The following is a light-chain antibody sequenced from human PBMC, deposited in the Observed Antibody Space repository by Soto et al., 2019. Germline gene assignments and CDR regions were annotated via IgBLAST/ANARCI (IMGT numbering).Light chain of an antibody. CDR2: EGT. Sequence: QSALTQPASVSGSPGQSITLPCSGSSSDVGRYKLVSWYQQHPGKAPKLMIYEGTKRPSGVSNRFSGSKSGNTASLTISGLQAEDEADYYCASWDGSLSGHVFGTGTKVTVL. CDR1: SSDVGRYKL. J-gene: IGLJ1*01. V-gene: IGLV2-23*01. CDR3: ASWDGSLSGHV.